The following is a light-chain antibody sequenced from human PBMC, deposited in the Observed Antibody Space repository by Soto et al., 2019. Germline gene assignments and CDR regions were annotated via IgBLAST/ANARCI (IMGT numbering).Light chain of an antibody. CDR1: QRVSSSN. Sequence: EIVLTQSPGTMSLSPRKQATLSCRASQRVSSSNLAWYQQKPGQTPRLLIYDASSRATGIPDRFSGSGSGTDFTLTISRLEPEDFAVYYCQQYGSSPLTFGGGTKVEIK. CDR2: DAS. V-gene: IGKV3-20*01. J-gene: IGKJ4*01. CDR3: QQYGSSPLT.